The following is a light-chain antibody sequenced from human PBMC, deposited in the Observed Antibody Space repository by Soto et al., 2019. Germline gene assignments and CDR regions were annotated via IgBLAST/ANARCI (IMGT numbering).Light chain of an antibody. Sequence: EIVLTQSPGTLSLSPGERATLSCRASRSLTNSELAWYQQRPGQPPRPLIYAAANRATGIPDRFSGSGSGTDFTLTISRLEPEDFAVYYCQRYGFSAAWTFGQGTKVEIK. V-gene: IGKV3-20*01. CDR2: AAA. J-gene: IGKJ1*01. CDR3: QRYGFSAAWT. CDR1: RSLTNSE.